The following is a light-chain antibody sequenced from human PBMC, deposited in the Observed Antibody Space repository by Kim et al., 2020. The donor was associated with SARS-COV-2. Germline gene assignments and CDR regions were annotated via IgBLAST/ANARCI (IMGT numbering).Light chain of an antibody. J-gene: IGLJ3*02. CDR2: AKN. CDR3: KSRDSSGNRLV. V-gene: IGLV3-19*01. CDR1: SLRTYS. Sequence: SSELTQDPAVSVALGQTVRLTCQGDSLRTYSASWYQQKPGQAPVLVISAKNNQPSGIPERFSCSTSGNPVSLTITGAQAEDEADYYCKSRDSSGNRLVFGGGTQLTVL.